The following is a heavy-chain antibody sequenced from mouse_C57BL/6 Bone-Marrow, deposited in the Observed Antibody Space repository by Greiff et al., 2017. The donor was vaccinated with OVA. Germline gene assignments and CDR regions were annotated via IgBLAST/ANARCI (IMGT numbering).Heavy chain of an antibody. CDR3: ARSRYSNYVRYYAMDY. CDR2: IDPSDSET. D-gene: IGHD2-5*01. J-gene: IGHJ4*01. Sequence: VKQSCKASGYTFTSYWMHWVKQRPIQGLEWIGNIDPSDSETHYNQKFKDKATLTVDKSSSTAYMQLSSLTSEDSAVYYCARSRYSNYVRYYAMDYWGQGTSVTVSS. V-gene: IGHV1-52*01. CDR1: GYTFTSYW.